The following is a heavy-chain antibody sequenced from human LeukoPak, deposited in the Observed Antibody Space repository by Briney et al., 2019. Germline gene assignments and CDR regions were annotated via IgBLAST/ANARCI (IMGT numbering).Heavy chain of an antibody. CDR1: GYTFTGYY. J-gene: IGHJ5*02. D-gene: IGHD3-10*01. Sequence: ASVKVSCKASGYTFTGYYMHWVRQAPGQGLEWMGWISAYNGNTNYAQKLQGRVTITRNTSISTAYMELSSLRSEDTAVYYCARGLGREQGWFDPWGQGTLVTVSS. CDR3: ARGLGREQGWFDP. V-gene: IGHV1-8*03. CDR2: ISAYNGNT.